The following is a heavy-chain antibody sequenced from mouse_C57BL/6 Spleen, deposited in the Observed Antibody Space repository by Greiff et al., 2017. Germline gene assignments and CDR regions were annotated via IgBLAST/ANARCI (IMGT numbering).Heavy chain of an antibody. CDR1: GYAFSSYW. CDR2: IYPGDGDT. D-gene: IGHD3-2*02. V-gene: IGHV1-80*01. CDR3: ARQLREGAMDY. Sequence: VQLQQSGAELVKPGASVKISCKASGYAFSSYWMNWVKQRPGKGLEWIGQIYPGDGDTNYNGKFKGKATLTADKSSSTAYMQLSSLSSEDAAVYFCARQLREGAMDYWGQGTSVTVAS. J-gene: IGHJ4*01.